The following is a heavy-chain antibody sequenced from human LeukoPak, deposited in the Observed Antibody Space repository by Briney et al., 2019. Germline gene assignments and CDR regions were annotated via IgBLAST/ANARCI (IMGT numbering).Heavy chain of an antibody. V-gene: IGHV3-23*01. D-gene: IGHD2-2*01. J-gene: IGHJ4*02. CDR1: GFTFSSYA. CDR3: VKADSTSCYRNFDY. CDR2: ISGSGGST. Sequence: GGSLRLSCAASGFTFSSYAMSWVRQAPGKGLEWVSAISGSGGSTYYADSVKGRFTVSRDNSKNTLYLQMNSLRAEDTAVYYCVKADSTSCYRNFDYWGQGTLVTVSS.